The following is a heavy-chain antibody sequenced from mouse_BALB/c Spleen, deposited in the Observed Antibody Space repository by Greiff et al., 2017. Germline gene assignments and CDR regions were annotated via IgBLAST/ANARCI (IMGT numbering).Heavy chain of an antibody. CDR1: GFTFSSYG. D-gene: IGHD1-1*02. Sequence: LVVESGGDLVKPGGSLKLSCAASGFTFSSYGMSWVRQTPDKRLEWVATISSGGSYTYYPDSVKGRFTISRDNAKNTLYLQMSSLKSEDTAMYYCARHYGDYWYFDVWGAGTTVTVSS. CDR2: ISSGGSYT. V-gene: IGHV5-6*01. CDR3: ARHYGDYWYFDV. J-gene: IGHJ1*01.